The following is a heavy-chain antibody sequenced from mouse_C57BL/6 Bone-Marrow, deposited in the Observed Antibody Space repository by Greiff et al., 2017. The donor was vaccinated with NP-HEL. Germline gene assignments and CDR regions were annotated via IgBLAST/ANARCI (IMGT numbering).Heavy chain of an antibody. Sequence: QVQLKESGAELVRPGTSVKVSCKASGYAFTNYLIEWVKQRPGQGLEWIGVINPGSGGTNYNEKFKGKATLTADKSSSTAYMQLSSLTSEDSAVYFCARAYYSNYVLYAMDYWGQGTSVTVSS. CDR2: INPGSGGT. CDR3: ARAYYSNYVLYAMDY. CDR1: GYAFTNYL. J-gene: IGHJ4*01. D-gene: IGHD2-5*01. V-gene: IGHV1-54*01.